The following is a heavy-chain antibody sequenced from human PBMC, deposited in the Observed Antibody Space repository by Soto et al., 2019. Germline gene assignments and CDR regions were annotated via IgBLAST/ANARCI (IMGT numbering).Heavy chain of an antibody. V-gene: IGHV5-10-1*01. D-gene: IGHD6-6*01. J-gene: IGHJ6*04. Sequence: PGESLKISCKGSGYSFTSYGISWVRQMPGKGLEWMGRIDPSDSYTNYSPSFQGHVTISADKSISTAYLQWSSLKASDTAMYYCARHVSVYSSSSISYGMDVCGKGTTVTGST. CDR3: ARHVSVYSSSSISYGMDV. CDR1: GYSFTSYG. CDR2: IDPSDSYT.